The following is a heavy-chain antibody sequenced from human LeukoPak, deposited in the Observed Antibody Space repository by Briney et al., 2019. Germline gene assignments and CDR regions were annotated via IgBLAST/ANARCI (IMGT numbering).Heavy chain of an antibody. D-gene: IGHD4-11*01. CDR3: ASPPNVYSNDFDY. J-gene: IGHJ4*02. CDR2: ISSSSSTI. Sequence: PGWSLRLSCAASGFTFSSYSMNWVRQAPGERLEWVSYISSSSSTIYYADSVKGLFTISRDNAKNSLYLQMNSLRAEDTAVYYCASPPNVYSNDFDYWGQGTLVTVSS. CDR1: GFTFSSYS. V-gene: IGHV3-48*01.